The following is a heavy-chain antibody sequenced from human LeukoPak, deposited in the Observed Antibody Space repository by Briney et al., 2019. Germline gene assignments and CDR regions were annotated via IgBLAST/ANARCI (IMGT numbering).Heavy chain of an antibody. J-gene: IGHJ4*01. CDR2: ISGMGHDI. V-gene: IGHV3-11*01. CDR1: GLSFSDPY. CDR3: STGPRSLPN. Sequence: GGSLRLSCVVSGLSFSDPYMTWIRQTPGMGLESLAYISGMGHDIYYADSVKGRFTISRDNAKNSLYLQMNSLRPEDTALYYCSTGPRSLPNWGPGTLVTVSS. D-gene: IGHD4-23*01.